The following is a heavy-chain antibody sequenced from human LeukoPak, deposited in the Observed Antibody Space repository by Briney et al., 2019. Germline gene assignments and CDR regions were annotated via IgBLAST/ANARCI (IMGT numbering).Heavy chain of an antibody. CDR3: AGGVVNPYDY. D-gene: IGHD3-3*01. CDR1: GGSISSGGYY. V-gene: IGHV4-61*08. J-gene: IGHJ4*02. CDR2: FHNSGTS. Sequence: NPSETLSLTCTVSGGSISSGGYYWSWIRQPPGKGLEWIGYFHNSGTSTYNPSLKSRVTISADTSKNQFSLKLNSLTTADTAVYYCAGGVVNPYDYWGQGTLVTVSS.